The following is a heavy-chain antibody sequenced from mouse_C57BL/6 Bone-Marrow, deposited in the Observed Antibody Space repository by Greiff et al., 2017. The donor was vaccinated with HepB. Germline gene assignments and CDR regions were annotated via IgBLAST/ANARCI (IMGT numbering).Heavy chain of an antibody. J-gene: IGHJ3*01. Sequence: EVQLVESGPGLVKPSQSLSLTCSVTGYSITSGYYWNWIRQFPGNKLEWMGYISYDGSNNYNPSLKNRISITRDTSKNQFFLKLNSVTTEDTATYYCARGGDGYYVGVAWFAYWGQGTLVTVSA. CDR1: GYSITSGYY. D-gene: IGHD2-3*01. V-gene: IGHV3-6*01. CDR3: ARGGDGYYVGVAWFAY. CDR2: ISYDGSN.